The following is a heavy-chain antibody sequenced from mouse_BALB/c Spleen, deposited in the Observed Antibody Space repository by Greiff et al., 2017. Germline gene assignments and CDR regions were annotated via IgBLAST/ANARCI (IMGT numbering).Heavy chain of an antibody. D-gene: IGHD2-4*01. J-gene: IGHJ2*01. CDR3: TRGDSDYDKGYFDY. CDR2: ISSGGSYT. V-gene: IGHV5-6-4*01. CDR1: GFTFSSYT. Sequence: EVKLMESGGGLVKPGGSLKLSCAASGFTFSSYTMSWVRQTPEKRLEWVATISSGGSYTYYPDSVKGRFTISRDNAKNTLYLQMSSLKSEDTAMYYCTRGDSDYDKGYFDYWGQGTTLTVSS.